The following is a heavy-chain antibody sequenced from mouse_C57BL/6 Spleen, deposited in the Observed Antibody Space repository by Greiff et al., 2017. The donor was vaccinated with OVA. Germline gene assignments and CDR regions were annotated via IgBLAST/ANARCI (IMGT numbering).Heavy chain of an antibody. D-gene: IGHD2-3*01. CDR1: GFSFTSYG. Sequence: QVQLQQSGPGLVQPSQSLSISCTVSGFSFTSYGVHWVRQSPGKGLEWLGVIWSGGSTAYNAAFISSLSTSKNNSKNLVFFIMSSLQAEDSAIECCARGDVYWGFAYWGQGTMVTVSA. J-gene: IGHJ3*01. CDR2: IWSGGST. V-gene: IGHV2-2*01. CDR3: ARGDVYWGFAY.